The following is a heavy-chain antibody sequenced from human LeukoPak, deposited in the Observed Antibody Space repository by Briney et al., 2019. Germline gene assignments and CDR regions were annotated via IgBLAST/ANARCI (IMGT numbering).Heavy chain of an antibody. J-gene: IGHJ4*02. CDR3: ARDWDYNFWSNYDH. D-gene: IGHD3-3*01. Sequence: GGSLRLSCVASLFNFNQYGMHSVRQAPGKGLEWVSYIRYDGSDKHYADSVKGRFTISRDDSKNTLYLQMSSLRAEDTAVYYCARDWDYNFWSNYDHWGQGNLVTVSS. CDR1: LFNFNQYG. V-gene: IGHV3-30*02. CDR2: IRYDGSDK.